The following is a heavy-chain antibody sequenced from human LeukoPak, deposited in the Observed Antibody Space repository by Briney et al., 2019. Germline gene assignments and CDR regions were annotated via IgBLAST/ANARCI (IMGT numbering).Heavy chain of an antibody. Sequence: PGRSLRLSCAASGXTFSSYGVHWVRQAPGKGLEWVAVISYDGSNKYYADSVKGRFTISRDNSKNTLYLQMNSLRAEDTAVYYCAKGASGYCSGGSCRPLRYGMDVWGQGITVTVSS. CDR1: GXTFSSYG. J-gene: IGHJ6*02. CDR2: ISYDGSNK. D-gene: IGHD2-15*01. CDR3: AKGASGYCSGGSCRPLRYGMDV. V-gene: IGHV3-30*18.